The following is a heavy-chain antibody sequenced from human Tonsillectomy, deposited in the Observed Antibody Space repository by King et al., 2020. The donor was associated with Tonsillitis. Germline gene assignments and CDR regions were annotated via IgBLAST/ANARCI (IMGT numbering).Heavy chain of an antibody. CDR1: GGSISSYY. CDR2: IYYSGST. V-gene: IGHV4-59*01. J-gene: IGHJ3*02. Sequence: VQLQESGPGLVKPSETLSLTCTVSGGSISSYYWSWIRQPPGKGLEWIGYIYYSGSTNYNPSLKSRVTISVDTSKNQFSLKLSSVTDADTAVYYCARDRLGDCSSTSCYFDAFDIWGQGTMVTVSS. D-gene: IGHD2-2*01. CDR3: ARDRLGDCSSTSCYFDAFDI.